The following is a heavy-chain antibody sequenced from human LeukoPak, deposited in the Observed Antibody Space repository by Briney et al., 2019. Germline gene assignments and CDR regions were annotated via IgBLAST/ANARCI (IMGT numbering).Heavy chain of an antibody. Sequence: PSETLSLPCTVSGGSISSYYWSWIRQPPGKGLEWIGYIYYSGSTNYNPSLKSRVTISVDTSKNQFSLKLSSVTAADTAVYYCARDRDSGYPRTYYYYGMDVWGQGTTVTVSS. CDR2: IYYSGST. V-gene: IGHV4-59*01. J-gene: IGHJ6*02. D-gene: IGHD5-12*01. CDR1: GGSISSYY. CDR3: ARDRDSGYPRTYYYYGMDV.